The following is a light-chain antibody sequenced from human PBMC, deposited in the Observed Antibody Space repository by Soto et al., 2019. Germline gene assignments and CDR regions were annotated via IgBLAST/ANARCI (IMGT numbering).Light chain of an antibody. CDR1: SSDVGGYNY. Sequence: QSVLTQPASVSGSPGQSITISCTGTSSDVGGYNYVSWYQQHPGKAPKLMIYEVSNRPSGVSNSFSGSKSGNTASLTISGLQAEDEADYYCSAYTSSSSSVFGPGTKVTVL. V-gene: IGLV2-14*01. J-gene: IGLJ1*01. CDR2: EVS. CDR3: SAYTSSSSSV.